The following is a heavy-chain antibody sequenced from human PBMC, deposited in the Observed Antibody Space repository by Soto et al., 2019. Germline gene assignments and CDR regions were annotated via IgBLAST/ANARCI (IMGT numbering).Heavy chain of an antibody. D-gene: IGHD2-2*01. V-gene: IGHV1-24*01. CDR1: RNTVSELS. CDR3: ATSHLLLGAFDI. Sequence: PAKVSCKISRNTVSELSMHWARQAPGKGLEWMGGFDPEDGETLYAQKFQGRVTMTEDTSTDTAYMELSSLRSEDTAVYYCATSHLLLGAFDIWGQGTVVTVSS. CDR2: FDPEDGET. J-gene: IGHJ3*02.